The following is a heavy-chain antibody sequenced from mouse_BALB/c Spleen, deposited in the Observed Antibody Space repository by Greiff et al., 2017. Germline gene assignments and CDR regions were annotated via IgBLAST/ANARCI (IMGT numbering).Heavy chain of an antibody. V-gene: IGHV6-6*02. CDR2: IRLKSNNYAT. D-gene: IGHD2-1*01. CDR1: GFTFSNYW. CDR3: TRDYGNYPPAY. Sequence: EVKVEESGGGLVQPGGSMKLSCVASGFTFSNYWMNWVRQSPEKGLEWVAEIRLKSNNYATHYAESVKGRFTISRDDSKSSVYLQMNNLRAEDTGIYYCTRDYGNYPPAYWGQGTLVTVSA. J-gene: IGHJ3*01.